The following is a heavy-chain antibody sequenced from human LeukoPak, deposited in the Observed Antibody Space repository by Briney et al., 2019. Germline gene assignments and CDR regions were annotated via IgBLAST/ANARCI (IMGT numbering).Heavy chain of an antibody. Sequence: SETLSLTCAVYVGSFSGYHWSWIRQPPGKGLEWIGEINHSGSTNYNPSLKSRVTISVDTSKNQFSLKLSSVTAADTAVYYCARGNSSGWSSLYYFDYWGQGTLVTVSS. J-gene: IGHJ4*02. CDR2: INHSGST. CDR3: ARGNSSGWSSLYYFDY. CDR1: VGSFSGYH. D-gene: IGHD6-19*01. V-gene: IGHV4-34*01.